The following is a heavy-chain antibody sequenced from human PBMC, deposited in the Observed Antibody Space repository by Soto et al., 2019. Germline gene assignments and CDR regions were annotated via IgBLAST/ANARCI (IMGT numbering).Heavy chain of an antibody. V-gene: IGHV1-18*01. CDR1: GYTFTSYG. D-gene: IGHD2-2*01. CDR3: ARDPGGYCISTSCSYYFDY. CDR2: ISAYNGNT. J-gene: IGHJ4*02. Sequence: ASVKVSCKASGYTFTSYGISWVRQAPGQGLEWMGWISAYNGNTNYAQKLQGRVTMTTDTSTSTAYMELRSLRSDDTAVYYCARDPGGYCISTSCSYYFDYWGQGTLVTVSS.